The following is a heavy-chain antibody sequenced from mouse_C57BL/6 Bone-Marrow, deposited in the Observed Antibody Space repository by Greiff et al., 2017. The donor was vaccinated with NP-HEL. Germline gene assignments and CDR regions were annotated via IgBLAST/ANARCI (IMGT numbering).Heavy chain of an antibody. CDR2: ILPSIGRT. J-gene: IGHJ3*01. CDR1: DSEVFPIAY. CDR3: ARGIYYGYDWFAY. D-gene: IGHD2-2*01. Sequence: VQLQQSGSELRSPGSSVKLSCKDFDSEVFPIAYMSWVRQKPGHGFEWIGGILPSIGRTIYGEKFEDKATLDADTLSNTAYLELNSLTSEDSAIYYCARGIYYGYDWFAYWGQGTLVTVSA. V-gene: IGHV15-2*01.